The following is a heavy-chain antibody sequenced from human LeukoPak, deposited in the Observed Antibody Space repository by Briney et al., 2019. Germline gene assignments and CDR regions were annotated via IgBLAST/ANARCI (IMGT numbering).Heavy chain of an antibody. J-gene: IGHJ4*02. CDR3: ATLGEYYDSSGYYYN. CDR2: INHSGST. D-gene: IGHD3-22*01. Sequence: ESSETLSLTCAVYDGSFSGFYWSWIRQPPGKGLEWIGEINHSGSTYYNPSLKSRVTISVDTSKNQFSLKLTSVTAADTAVYYCATLGEYYDSSGYYYNWGQGTLVTVSS. V-gene: IGHV4-34*01. CDR1: DGSFSGFY.